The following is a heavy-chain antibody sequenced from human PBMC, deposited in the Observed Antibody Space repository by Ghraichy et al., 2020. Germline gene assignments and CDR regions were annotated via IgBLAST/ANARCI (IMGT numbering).Heavy chain of an antibody. V-gene: IGHV3-21*01. CDR2: ISGTNGRD. CDR1: GFTFSIYS. D-gene: IGHD1-26*01. Sequence: SLRLSCAASGFTFSIYSMNWVRQAPGKGLEWVSSISGTNGRDYYAGSVKGRFTISRDNAKNSLYLQMNSLRAEDTAVYYCAREGSGSYAQAFDHWGQGILVAVSS. J-gene: IGHJ4*02. CDR3: AREGSGSYAQAFDH.